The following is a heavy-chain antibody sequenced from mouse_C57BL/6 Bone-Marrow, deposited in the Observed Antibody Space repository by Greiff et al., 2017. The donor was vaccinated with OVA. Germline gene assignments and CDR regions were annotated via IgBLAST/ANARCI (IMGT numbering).Heavy chain of an antibody. CDR1: GYSITSGYY. CDR2: ISYDGSN. J-gene: IGHJ2*01. V-gene: IGHV3-6*01. CDR3: ARYYGSSFDY. D-gene: IGHD1-1*01. Sequence: VQLQQSGPGLVKPSQSLSLTCSVTGYSITSGYYWNWIRQFPGNKLEWMGYISYDGSNNYNPSLKNRISITRDTSKNQFFLKLNSVTTEDTATYYCARYYGSSFDYWGQGTTLTVSS.